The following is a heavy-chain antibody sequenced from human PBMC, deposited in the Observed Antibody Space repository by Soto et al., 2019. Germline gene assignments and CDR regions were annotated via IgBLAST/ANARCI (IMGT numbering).Heavy chain of an antibody. CDR3: ARERKFDFWRKGLDV. V-gene: IGHV1-8*01. CDR2: MDPNSGST. J-gene: IGHJ6*02. CDR1: GYTFTTYD. Sequence: ASVKVSCKASGYTFTTYDINWVRQAPGQGLEWLGWMDPNSGSTGYAQNLQGRITMTRNISRNTAHMELRSLRSEDTAVYYCARERKFDFWRKGLDVWGQGTTVTVSS. D-gene: IGHD3-3*01.